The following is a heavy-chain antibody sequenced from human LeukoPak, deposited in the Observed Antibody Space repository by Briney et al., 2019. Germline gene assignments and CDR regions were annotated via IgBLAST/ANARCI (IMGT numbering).Heavy chain of an antibody. CDR2: IYTSGST. CDR3: ARVLVRGVINYYYMDV. CDR1: GGSISSGSYH. D-gene: IGHD3-10*01. Sequence: SQTLSLTCTVSGGSISSGSYHWSWIRQPAGKGLEWIGRIYTSGSTNYNPSLKSRVTISVDTSKNQFSLKLSSVTAADTAVYYCARVLVRGVINYYYMDVWGKGTTVTVSS. V-gene: IGHV4-61*02. J-gene: IGHJ6*03.